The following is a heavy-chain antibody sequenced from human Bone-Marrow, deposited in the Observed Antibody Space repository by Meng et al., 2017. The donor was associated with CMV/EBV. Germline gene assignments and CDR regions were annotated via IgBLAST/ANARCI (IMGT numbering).Heavy chain of an antibody. J-gene: IGHJ4*02. CDR1: GYTFTGYY. CDR2: INPNSGGT. Sequence: ASGKVSCKASGYTFTGYYMHWVRRAPGQGLEWMGWINPNSGGTNYAQKFQGRVTMTRDTSISTAYMELSRLSSDDTAVYYCARTAGGGYYHFDYWGQGTLVTVCS. CDR3: ARTAGGGYYHFDY. D-gene: IGHD1-26*01. V-gene: IGHV1-2*02.